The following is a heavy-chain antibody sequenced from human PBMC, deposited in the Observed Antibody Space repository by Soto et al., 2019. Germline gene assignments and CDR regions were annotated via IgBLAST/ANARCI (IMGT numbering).Heavy chain of an antibody. V-gene: IGHV1-3*01. J-gene: IGHJ4*02. D-gene: IGHD1-26*01. CDR1: GYTFTHNA. CDR2: INVGHGNT. CDR3: ARDSGSGTYYNDD. Sequence: QVQLVQSGAEVKKPGASVKVSCKASGYTFTHNAIHWVRQAPGQRPEWMGWINVGHGNTKYSQNLQGRVTITRDTSANTVYMERSGLRSEDTALYFCARDSGSGTYYNDDWGQGTLVTVSS.